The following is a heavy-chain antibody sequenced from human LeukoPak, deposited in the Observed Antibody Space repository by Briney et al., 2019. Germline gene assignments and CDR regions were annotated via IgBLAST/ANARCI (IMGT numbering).Heavy chain of an antibody. D-gene: IGHD4-11*01. CDR3: ARSYSNLPYWYFDL. CDR1: GYSFTSYW. CDR2: IFPGDSDI. Sequence: GESLKISCKGSGYSFTSYWIGWVRQMPGKGLEWMGIIFPGDSDIRYSPSFQGQVTFSADKSINTAYLQWSSLKASDSAMYYCARSYSNLPYWYFDLWGRGTLVTVSS. J-gene: IGHJ2*01. V-gene: IGHV5-51*01.